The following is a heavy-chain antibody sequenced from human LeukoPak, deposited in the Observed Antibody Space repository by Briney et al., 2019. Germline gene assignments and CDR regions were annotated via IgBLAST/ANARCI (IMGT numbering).Heavy chain of an antibody. D-gene: IGHD3-3*01. Sequence: GGSLRLSCAASGFTFSSYWMSWVRQAPGKGLEWVANIKQDGSEKYYVDPVKGRFTISRDNAKNSLYLQMNSLRAEDTAVYYCARDGSETDYDFWSGYYNPAGYYYYYGMDVWGQGTTVTVSS. CDR1: GFTFSSYW. CDR3: ARDGSETDYDFWSGYYNPAGYYYYYGMDV. V-gene: IGHV3-7*01. CDR2: IKQDGSEK. J-gene: IGHJ6*02.